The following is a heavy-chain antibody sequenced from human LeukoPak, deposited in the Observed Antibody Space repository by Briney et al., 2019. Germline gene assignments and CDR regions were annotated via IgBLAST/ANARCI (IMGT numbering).Heavy chain of an antibody. CDR2: ISSSSSTI. J-gene: IGHJ6*03. CDR1: GFTFSSYS. D-gene: IGHD6-13*01. CDR3: ARDRIEQQRTLGRSTNYYSYYYMDV. V-gene: IGHV3-48*01. Sequence: GGSLRLSCAASGFTFSSYSMNWVRQAPGKGLEWVSYISSSSSTIYYADSVKGRFTISRDNAKNSLYLQMNSLRAEDMAVYYCARDRIEQQRTLGRSTNYYSYYYMDVWGKGTTVTVSS.